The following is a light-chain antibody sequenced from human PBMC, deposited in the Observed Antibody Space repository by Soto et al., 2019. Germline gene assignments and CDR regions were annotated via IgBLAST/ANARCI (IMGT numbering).Light chain of an antibody. CDR2: YDS. CDR1: NIGSKS. J-gene: IGLJ3*02. V-gene: IGLV3-21*04. CDR3: QVWDDSSDVP. Sequence: SYELTQPPSVSVAPGKTARITCGGNNIGSKSVHWYQQKPGQAPVLVIYYDSDRPSGIPERFSGSNSGNTATLTISGVEAGDEADYYCQVWDDSSDVPFGGGTQLTVL.